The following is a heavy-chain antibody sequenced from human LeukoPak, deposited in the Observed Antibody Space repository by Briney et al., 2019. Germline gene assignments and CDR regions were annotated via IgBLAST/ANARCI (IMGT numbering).Heavy chain of an antibody. CDR1: GFTFDDYT. Sequence: PGGSLRLSCAASGFTFDDYTMHWVRQAPGKGLEWVSLISWDGGSTYYADSVKGRFTISRDNSKSSLYLQMNSLRTEDTALYYCAKDATSVVVAATNWDYYYYGMDVWGQGTTVTVSS. V-gene: IGHV3-43*01. CDR3: AKDATSVVVAATNWDYYYYGMDV. D-gene: IGHD2-15*01. CDR2: ISWDGGST. J-gene: IGHJ6*02.